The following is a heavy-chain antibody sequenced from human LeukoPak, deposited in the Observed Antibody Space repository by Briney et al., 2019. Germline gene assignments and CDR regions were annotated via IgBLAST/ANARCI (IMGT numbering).Heavy chain of an antibody. V-gene: IGHV3-30*18. D-gene: IGHD6-13*01. Sequence: GGSLRLSCAVSGFTFSSYGMHWVRQAPGKGLEWVAVISYDGSNKYYADSVKGRFTISRDNSKNTLCLQMNSLRAEDTAVYYCAKDRLSLNIAAAGMFQVDYWGQGTLVTVSS. J-gene: IGHJ4*02. CDR3: AKDRLSLNIAAAGMFQVDY. CDR2: ISYDGSNK. CDR1: GFTFSSYG.